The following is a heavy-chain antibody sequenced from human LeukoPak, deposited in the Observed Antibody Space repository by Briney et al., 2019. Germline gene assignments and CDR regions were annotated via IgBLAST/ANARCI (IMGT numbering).Heavy chain of an antibody. D-gene: IGHD3-22*01. V-gene: IGHV3-20*04. J-gene: IGHJ3*02. CDR3: ARDKAHRYYYDSSGYYYDAFDI. Sequence: GGSLRLSCVASGFTFDDYGMSWVRQAPGKGLEWVSGINWNGGSTGYADSVKGRFTISRDNAKNSLYLQMNSLRAEDTALYYCARDKAHRYYYDSSGYYYDAFDIWGQGTMVTVSS. CDR1: GFTFDDYG. CDR2: INWNGGST.